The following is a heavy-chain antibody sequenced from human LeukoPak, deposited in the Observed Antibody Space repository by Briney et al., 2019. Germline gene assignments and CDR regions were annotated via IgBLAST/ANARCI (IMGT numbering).Heavy chain of an antibody. J-gene: IGHJ3*02. CDR1: GGSFSGYY. CDR3: ARETYYYGSSGYRGNAFDI. CDR2: INHSGST. V-gene: IGHV4-34*01. Sequence: SETLSLTCAVYGGSFSGYYWSWIRQPPGKGLEWIGEINHSGSTYYNPSLKSRVTISVDTSKNQFSLKLSSVTAADTAVYYCARETYYYGSSGYRGNAFDIWGQGTMDTVSS. D-gene: IGHD3-22*01.